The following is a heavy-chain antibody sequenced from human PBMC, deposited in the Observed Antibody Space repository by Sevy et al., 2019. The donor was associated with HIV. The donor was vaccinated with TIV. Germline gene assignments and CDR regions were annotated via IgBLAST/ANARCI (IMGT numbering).Heavy chain of an antibody. V-gene: IGHV3-23*01. CDR3: AKALNPALESMIEVVLRTLKGLDV. CDR2: ISGPGIST. Sequence: RGSLRLSCAASGFTFNTHAMSWVRQAPGKGLEWVSLISGPGISTYYADSVKGRFTISRDNSKNTLYLQMNNLRDDDTAVYYCAKALNPALESMIEVVLRTLKGLDVWGQGTTVTVSS. CDR1: GFTFNTHA. D-gene: IGHD3-22*01. J-gene: IGHJ3*01.